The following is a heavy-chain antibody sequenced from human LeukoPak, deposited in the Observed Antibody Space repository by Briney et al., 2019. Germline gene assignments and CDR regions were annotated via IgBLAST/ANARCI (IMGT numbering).Heavy chain of an antibody. Sequence: GGSLRLSCAASGFTFSSYGMHWVRQAPGKGLEWVAFIRYDGSNKYYADSVKGRFTISRDNSKNTLYLQMNSLRAEDTAVYYCAKTPYSLFYFDYWGQGTLVTVSS. CDR1: GFTFSSYG. CDR2: IRYDGSNK. D-gene: IGHD6-13*01. CDR3: AKTPYSLFYFDY. V-gene: IGHV3-30*02. J-gene: IGHJ4*02.